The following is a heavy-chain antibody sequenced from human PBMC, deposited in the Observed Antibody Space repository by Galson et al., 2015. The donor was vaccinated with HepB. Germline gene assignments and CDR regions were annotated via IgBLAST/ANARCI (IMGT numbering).Heavy chain of an antibody. D-gene: IGHD2-2*02. CDR3: ARGGIVPAAIEGYYYYMDV. Sequence: SVKVSCKASGYTFTSYAMHWVRQAPGQRLEWMGWINAGNGNTNYAQKLQGRVTMTTDTSTSTAYMELRSLRSDDTAVYYCARGGIVPAAIEGYYYYMDVWGKGTTVTVSS. J-gene: IGHJ6*03. CDR1: GYTFTSYA. CDR2: INAGNGNT. V-gene: IGHV1-3*01.